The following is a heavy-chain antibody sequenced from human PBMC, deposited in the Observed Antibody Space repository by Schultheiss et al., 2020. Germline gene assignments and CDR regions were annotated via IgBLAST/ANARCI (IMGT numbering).Heavy chain of an antibody. V-gene: IGHV3-30*04. J-gene: IGHJ6*02. CDR1: GFTFSSYA. D-gene: IGHD3-16*01. Sequence: GGSLRLSCAASGFTFSSYAMHWVRQAPGKGLEWVAVISSDGNNKKYADSVKGRFTISRDSSKKRLSLEMNSLRADDSAIYYCARGTDPFVMSRGSSYALDVWGQGTTVTVYS. CDR3: ARGTDPFVMSRGSSYALDV. CDR2: ISSDGNNK.